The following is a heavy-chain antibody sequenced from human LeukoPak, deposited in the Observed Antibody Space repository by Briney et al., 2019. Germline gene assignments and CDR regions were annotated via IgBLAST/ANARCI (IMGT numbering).Heavy chain of an antibody. J-gene: IGHJ4*02. CDR1: GVTFSGYS. V-gene: IGHV3-21*01. CDR3: ARGHPHGWELYLDY. CDR2: ITATSLH. D-gene: IGHD1-26*01. Sequence: GGSLRLSCAASGVTFSGYSMNWVRQAPGKGLEWVSAITATSLHIDSVKGRFTISRDNAKNSLYLQMNSLRVEDTAVYYCARGHPHGWELYLDYWGQGTLVTVSS.